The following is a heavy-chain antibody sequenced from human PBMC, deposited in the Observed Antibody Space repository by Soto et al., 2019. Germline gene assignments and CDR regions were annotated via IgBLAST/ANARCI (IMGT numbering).Heavy chain of an antibody. V-gene: IGHV4-34*01. CDR2: IYHSGST. J-gene: IGHJ4*02. CDR3: ARVAVAGTRVDY. Sequence: SETLSLACAVYGGSFSGYYWTWIRQPPGTGLEWIGEIYHSGSTNYNPSLKSRVTISVDKSKNQFSLKLSSVTAADTAVYYCARVAVAGTRVDYWAQGTLVTVSS. CDR1: GGSFSGYY. D-gene: IGHD6-19*01.